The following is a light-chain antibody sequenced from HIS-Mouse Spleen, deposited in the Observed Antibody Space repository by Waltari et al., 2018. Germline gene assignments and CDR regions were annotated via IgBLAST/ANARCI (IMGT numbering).Light chain of an antibody. CDR1: SSDVGGYNY. CDR2: DVS. CDR3: CSYAASYTLV. Sequence: QSALTQPRSVSGSPGQSVTISCTGTSSDVGGYNYVPWYQQHPGKAPKLMIYDVSKRPSGVPDRFSGSKSGNTASLTISGLQAEDEADYYCCSYAASYTLVFGGGTKLTVL. J-gene: IGLJ2*01. V-gene: IGLV2-11*01.